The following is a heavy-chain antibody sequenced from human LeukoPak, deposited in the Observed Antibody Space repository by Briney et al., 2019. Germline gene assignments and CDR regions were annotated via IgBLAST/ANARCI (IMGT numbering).Heavy chain of an antibody. CDR3: ARVRGHFSITRKLSGAFDI. V-gene: IGHV4-30-4*01. CDR2: IYYSGST. J-gene: IGHJ3*02. CDR1: GGSISSGDYY. Sequence: PSETLSLTCTVSGGSISSGDYYWSWIRQPPGKGLEWIGYIYYSGSTYYNPSLKSRVTISVDTSKNQFSLKLSSVTAADTAVYYCARVRGHFSITRKLSGAFDIWGQGTMVTVSS. D-gene: IGHD3-10*01.